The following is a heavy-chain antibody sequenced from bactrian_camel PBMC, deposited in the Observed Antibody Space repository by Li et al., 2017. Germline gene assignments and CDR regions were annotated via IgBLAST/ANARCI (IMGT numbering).Heavy chain of an antibody. Sequence: HVQLVESGGGSVQAGGSLRLSCAVSVYTYSSYCMGWFRQAPGKEREGVAAISPGGGSTYYVDSVKGRFTISRDNAKNMLYLQMNSLKPEDTAMYYCTKDRSYGTRNWVQSTRGQGTQVTVS. V-gene: IGHV3S1*01. D-gene: IGHD3*01. CDR2: ISPGGGST. J-gene: IGHJ4*01. CDR1: VYTYSSYC. CDR3: TKDRSYGTRNWVQST.